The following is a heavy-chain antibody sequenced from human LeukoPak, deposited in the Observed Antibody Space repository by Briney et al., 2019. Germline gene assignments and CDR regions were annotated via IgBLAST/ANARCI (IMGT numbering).Heavy chain of an antibody. CDR2: IKQDGSEK. V-gene: IGHV3-7*05. CDR3: ARAIAAAGLDY. CDR1: GFTFSGNW. D-gene: IGHD6-13*01. J-gene: IGHJ4*02. Sequence: GGSLRLSCAASGFTFSGNWMSWVRQAPGKGLEWVANIKQDGSEKSYVDSVKGRFTISRDNSKNSLYLQMNSLSAEDTAVYYCARAIAAAGLDYWGQGTLVTVSS.